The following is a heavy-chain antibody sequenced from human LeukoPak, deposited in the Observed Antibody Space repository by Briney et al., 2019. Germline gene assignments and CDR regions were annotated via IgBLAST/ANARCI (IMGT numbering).Heavy chain of an antibody. CDR1: GFTFSSYG. V-gene: IGHV3-30*02. CDR2: IRHDGSNK. J-gene: IGHJ4*02. CDR3: AKDQSPFHRFDY. Sequence: GGSLRLSCAASGFTFSSYGMHWVRQAPGKGLEWVAFIRHDGSNKYYADSVKGRFTISRDNSKNTLYLQMNSLRAEDTAVYYCAKDQSPFHRFDYWGQGTLVTVSS.